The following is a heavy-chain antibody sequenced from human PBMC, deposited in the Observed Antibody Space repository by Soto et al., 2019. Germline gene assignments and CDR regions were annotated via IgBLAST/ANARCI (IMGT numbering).Heavy chain of an antibody. CDR1: GYTFTSYY. CDR3: ASARLRFFDY. V-gene: IGHV1-46*01. D-gene: IGHD4-17*01. J-gene: IGHJ4*02. CDR2: INPSGGST. Sequence: ASVKLSCKASGYTFTSYYMHWVRQAPGQGLEWMGIINPSGGSTSYAQKFQGRVTMTRDTSTSTGYMELRSLRSEDTAVYYCASARLRFFDYWGQGTLVTVSS.